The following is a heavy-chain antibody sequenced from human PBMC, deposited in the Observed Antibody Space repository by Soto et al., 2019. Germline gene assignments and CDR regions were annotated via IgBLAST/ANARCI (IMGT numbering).Heavy chain of an antibody. V-gene: IGHV1-3*01. CDR2: INAGNGNT. D-gene: IGHD4-4*01. J-gene: IGHJ6*03. CDR3: ARGGATVTTNGVLTYYYYYYMDV. CDR1: GYTFTSYA. Sequence: ASVKVSCKASGYTFTSYAMHWVRQAPGQRLEWMGWINAGNGNTKYSQKFQGRVTITRDTSARTAYMELSSLRSEDTAVYYCARGGATVTTNGVLTYYYYYYMDVWGKGTTVTVSS.